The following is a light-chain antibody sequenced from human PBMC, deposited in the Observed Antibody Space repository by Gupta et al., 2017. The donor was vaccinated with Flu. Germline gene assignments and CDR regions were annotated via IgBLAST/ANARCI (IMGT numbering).Light chain of an antibody. J-gene: IGKJ4*01. V-gene: IGKV3-20*01. CDR1: QSIGSNY. CDR2: LAS. Sequence: EIVLTQSPGTLSLSPGERATLSCRASQSIGSNYLAWYQQKPGQAPRLLMYLASIRATGIPDRFSGSGTGTDFTLTITRLEPEDLAVYYCQQYGTSPLTFGGGTKVEIK. CDR3: QQYGTSPLT.